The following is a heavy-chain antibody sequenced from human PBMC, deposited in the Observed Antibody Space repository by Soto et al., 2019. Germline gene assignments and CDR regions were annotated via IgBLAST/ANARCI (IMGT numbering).Heavy chain of an antibody. CDR1: GGTFSSYA. J-gene: IGHJ4*02. D-gene: IGHD3-22*01. Sequence: GASVKVSCKASGGTFSSYAISWVRQAPGQGLEWMGGIIPIFGTANYAQKFQGRVTITADESTSTAYMELSSLRSEDTAVYYCARVHFDTYYYDSAFDYWGQGTLVTVSS. CDR2: IIPIFGTA. CDR3: ARVHFDTYYYDSAFDY. V-gene: IGHV1-69*13.